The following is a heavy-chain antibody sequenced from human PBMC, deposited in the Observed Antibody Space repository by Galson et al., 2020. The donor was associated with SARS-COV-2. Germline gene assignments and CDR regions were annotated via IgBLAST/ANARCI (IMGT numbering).Heavy chain of an antibody. D-gene: IGHD3-10*01. V-gene: IGHV3-48*03. Sequence: TGGSLRLSCAASGFTFSSYEMNWVRQAPGKGLEWVSYISSSGSTIYYADSVKGRFTISRDNAKNSLYLQMNSLRAEDTAVYYCAREVVRGVIIQPWFDPWGQGTLVTVSS. CDR3: AREVVRGVIIQPWFDP. CDR1: GFTFSSYE. J-gene: IGHJ5*02. CDR2: ISSSGSTI.